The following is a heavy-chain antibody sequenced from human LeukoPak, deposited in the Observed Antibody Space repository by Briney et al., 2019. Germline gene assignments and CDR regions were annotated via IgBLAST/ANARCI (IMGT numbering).Heavy chain of an antibody. Sequence: PSETLSLTCTVSGGSISSSSYYWGWIRQPPGKGLEWIGSIYYSGITYYNPSLKSRVTISVDTSKNQFSLKLSSVTAADTAVYYCARRVGYSGYAPWGQGTTVTVSS. CDR2: IYYSGIT. CDR3: ARRVGYSGYAP. J-gene: IGHJ6*02. D-gene: IGHD5-12*01. V-gene: IGHV4-39*01. CDR1: GGSISSSSYY.